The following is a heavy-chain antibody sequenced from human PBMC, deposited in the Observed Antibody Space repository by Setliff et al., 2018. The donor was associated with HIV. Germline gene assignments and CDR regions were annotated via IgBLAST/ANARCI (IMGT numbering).Heavy chain of an antibody. CDR1: GVTFFSTYS. CDR3: AASPDGDCATTNCANWFDP. V-gene: IGHV3-73*01. Sequence: GGSLRLSCAGSGVTFFSTYSMNWVRQAPGKGLECVGRIKTKSNTYATAYGESVKGRFTISRDDSQNTAYLQMSSLKTEDTAVYFCAASPDGDCATTNCANWFDPWGQGTLVTVSS. CDR2: IKTKSNTYAT. J-gene: IGHJ5*02. D-gene: IGHD4-17*01.